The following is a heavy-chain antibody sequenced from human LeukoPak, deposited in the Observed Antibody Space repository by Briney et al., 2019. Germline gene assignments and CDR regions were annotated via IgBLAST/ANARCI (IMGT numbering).Heavy chain of an antibody. D-gene: IGHD1-26*01. CDR3: AKRSEKLLIELDF. CDR2: ISYDGSNT. J-gene: IGHJ4*02. V-gene: IGHV3-30*18. Sequence: GGSLRLSCAAAGFTFTTYGMHWVRQPPGKGLEWVAVISYDGSNTYYADSVKGRFTISRDNSRNTLYLQMNSLRAEDTAVYYCAKRSEKLLIELDFWGQGTLVTVSS. CDR1: GFTFTTYG.